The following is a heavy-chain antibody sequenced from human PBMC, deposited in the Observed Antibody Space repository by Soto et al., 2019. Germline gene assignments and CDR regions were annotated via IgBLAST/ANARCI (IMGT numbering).Heavy chain of an antibody. CDR1: GGSIISYY. D-gene: IGHD6-13*01. V-gene: IGHV4-59*01. CDR2: IYYSGST. Sequence: PSEPLSHTYTVAGGSIISYYWSWIRQPPGKGLEWIGYIYYSGSTNHNPSLKSRVTISVDTSKNQFSLKLSSVTAADTAVYYCATYSSSWYGYFQHWGQGTLVTVS. J-gene: IGHJ1*01. CDR3: ATYSSSWYGYFQH.